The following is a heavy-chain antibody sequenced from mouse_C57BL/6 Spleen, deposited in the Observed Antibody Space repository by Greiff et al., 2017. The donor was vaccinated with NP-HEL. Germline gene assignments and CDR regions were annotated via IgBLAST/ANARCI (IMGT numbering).Heavy chain of an antibody. Sequence: EVKLVESGGDLVKPGGSLKLSCAASGFTFSSYGMSWVRQTPDKRLAWVANISSGGSYTSYPASVKGRFTISRDNAKNPLYLQMSSLKSEDTAMYYCARPRYYGSSYDYAMDYWGQGTSVTVSS. V-gene: IGHV5-6*02. CDR3: ARPRYYGSSYDYAMDY. D-gene: IGHD1-1*01. CDR2: ISSGGSYT. J-gene: IGHJ4*01. CDR1: GFTFSSYG.